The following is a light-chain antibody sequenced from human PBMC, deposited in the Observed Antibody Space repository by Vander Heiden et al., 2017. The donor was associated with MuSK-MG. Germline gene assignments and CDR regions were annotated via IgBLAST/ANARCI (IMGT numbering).Light chain of an antibody. CDR3: YDYDTYS. CDR1: QSVSSSL. Sequence: EIVLTQSPGTLSLSPGERATLSCRASQSVSSSLLAWYQQKPGQAPRLLIYGASSRATGIPDRFSGSGSGTDFTLSISRLEPEDFAVYYCYDYDTYSFGHGTKVDIK. V-gene: IGKV3-20*01. J-gene: IGKJ3*01. CDR2: GAS.